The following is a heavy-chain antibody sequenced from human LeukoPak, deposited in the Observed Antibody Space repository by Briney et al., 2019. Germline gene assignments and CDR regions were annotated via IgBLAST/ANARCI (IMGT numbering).Heavy chain of an antibody. D-gene: IGHD4-17*01. J-gene: IGHJ3*02. CDR1: GGSISNYY. CDR2: IYYSGST. Sequence: SETLSLTCTASGGSISNYYWSWIRQSPGKGLEWIGYIYYSGSTNYNPSLKSRVTISVGTSKNQFSLRLSSVTAADTAVYYCARDSTVTFAFDIWGQGTMVTVSS. V-gene: IGHV4-59*01. CDR3: ARDSTVTFAFDI.